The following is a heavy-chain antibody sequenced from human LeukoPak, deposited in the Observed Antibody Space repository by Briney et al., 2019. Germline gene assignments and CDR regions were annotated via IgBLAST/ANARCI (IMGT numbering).Heavy chain of an antibody. J-gene: IGHJ4*02. CDR3: TTYRSGHY. CDR2: VQTKPKSYAT. Sequence: PGGSLKLSCAASGFTFSGSDIHWVRQASRKGLEWVGRVQTKPKSYATAYAASLKGRFIISRDDSVNTAYLQMNSLRTEDTAVYYCTTYRSGHYWGQGTLVTVSS. V-gene: IGHV3-73*01. D-gene: IGHD6-19*01. CDR1: GFTFSGSD.